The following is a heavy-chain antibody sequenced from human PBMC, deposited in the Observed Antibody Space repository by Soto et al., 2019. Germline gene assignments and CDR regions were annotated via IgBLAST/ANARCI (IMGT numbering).Heavy chain of an antibody. Sequence: EVQLVETGGALIQPGGSLRLACAASGFPVNATYLSWVRQAPGKGLEWLSVLYADGSTYYIDSVKGRFRISRDSSKNTVYLPMDSLRADDTSLYFYARSAEGDTPRTHWYFDPWGRGTPVTVSS. J-gene: IGHJ2*01. D-gene: IGHD5-18*01. CDR2: LYADGST. CDR1: GFPVNATY. CDR3: ARSAEGDTPRTHWYFDP. V-gene: IGHV3-53*02.